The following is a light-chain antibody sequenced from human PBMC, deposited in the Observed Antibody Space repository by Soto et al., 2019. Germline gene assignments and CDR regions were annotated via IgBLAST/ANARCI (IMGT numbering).Light chain of an antibody. V-gene: IGKV1-39*01. Sequence: DIQMTQSPSSLSASVGDRVTITCRASQSISSYLNWYQQKPGKAHKLLIYAASSLQSGVPSRFSGSGSGTDFTLTISSLQPEDFATYYCQQSYSTPLKFGQGTKVEIK. J-gene: IGKJ1*01. CDR3: QQSYSTPLK. CDR1: QSISSY. CDR2: AAS.